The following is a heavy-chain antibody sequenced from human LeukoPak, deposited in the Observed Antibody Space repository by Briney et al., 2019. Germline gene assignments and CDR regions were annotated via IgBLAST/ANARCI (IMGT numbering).Heavy chain of an antibody. CDR2: ISAYNGNT. V-gene: IGHV1-18*01. Sequence: ASVKVSFKASGYTFTSYGISWVRQAPGQGLEWVGWISAYNGNTNYAQKLQGRVTMTTDTSTSTAYMELRSLRSDDTAVYYCAREDAETPMPFDIWGQGTMVTVSS. J-gene: IGHJ3*02. CDR1: GYTFTSYG. CDR3: AREDAETPMPFDI.